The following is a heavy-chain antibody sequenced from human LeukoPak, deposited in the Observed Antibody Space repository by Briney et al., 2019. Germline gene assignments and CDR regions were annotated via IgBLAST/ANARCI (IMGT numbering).Heavy chain of an antibody. CDR1: GFTFSSYS. J-gene: IGHJ4*02. V-gene: IGHV3-48*01. D-gene: IGHD3-16*01. CDR2: ISSSSSTI. CDR3: ARDSDGDYFDY. Sequence: PGGSLRLSCAASGFTFSSYSMNWVRQAPGKGLGWVSYISSSSSTIYYADSVKGRFTISRDNAKNSLYLQMNSLRAEDTAVYYCARDSDGDYFDYWGQGTLVTVSS.